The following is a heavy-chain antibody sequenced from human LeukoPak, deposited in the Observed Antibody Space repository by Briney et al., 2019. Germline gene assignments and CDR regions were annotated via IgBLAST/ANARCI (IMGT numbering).Heavy chain of an antibody. CDR2: IWYDGSNK. J-gene: IGHJ6*03. V-gene: IGHV3-33*01. CDR1: GFTFSSYG. D-gene: IGHD3-3*01. CDR3: AREIRFLEWLTENYYYYMDV. Sequence: GGSLRLSCAASGFTFSSYGMHWVRQAPGKGLEWVAVIWYDGSNKYYADSVKGRFTIFRDNSKNTLYLQMNSLRAEDTAVYYCAREIRFLEWLTENYYYYMDVWGKGTTVTVSS.